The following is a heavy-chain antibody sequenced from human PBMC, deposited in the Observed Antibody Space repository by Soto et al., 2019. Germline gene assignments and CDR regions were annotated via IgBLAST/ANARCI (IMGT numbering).Heavy chain of an antibody. D-gene: IGHD1-1*01. V-gene: IGHV1-18*01. CDR3: ARGRYGDY. Sequence: QVHLVQSGAEVKKPGASVKVSCKASGYTFTSYGITWVRQAPGQGLEWMGWISAHNGNTDYAQKLQGRVIVTRDTSTSTAYMELRSLISDDTAVYYCARGRYGDYWGHEALVTVSS. CDR2: ISAHNGNT. CDR1: GYTFTSYG. J-gene: IGHJ4*01.